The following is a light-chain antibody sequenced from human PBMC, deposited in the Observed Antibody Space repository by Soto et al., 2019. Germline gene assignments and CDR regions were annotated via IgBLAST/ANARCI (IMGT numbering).Light chain of an antibody. CDR2: AAS. J-gene: IGKJ1*01. CDR1: QSISSY. V-gene: IGKV1-39*01. CDR3: QQSYSTLP. Sequence: DIQMTQSPSSLSASVGDRVTITCRASQSISSYLNWYQQKPGKAPKLLIYAASSLQSGVPSRFSGSGSGTDFTLTISRLQPEDFATYYCQQSYSTLPFGQGTKVEIK.